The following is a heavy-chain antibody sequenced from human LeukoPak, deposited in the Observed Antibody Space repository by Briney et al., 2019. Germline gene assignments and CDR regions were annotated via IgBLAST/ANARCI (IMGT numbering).Heavy chain of an antibody. D-gene: IGHD3-10*01. Sequence: PGGSLRLSCAASGFTFSSYWMHWVRQAPGKGLEWVANIKEDGSQKYFVDSVKGRFTISRDNAKNSLYLQMNSLRAEDTAVYYCARESRRITMVRGLDMDVWAKGPRSPSPQ. CDR2: IKEDGSQK. CDR3: ARESRRITMVRGLDMDV. J-gene: IGHJ6*04. CDR1: GFTFSSYW. V-gene: IGHV3-7*03.